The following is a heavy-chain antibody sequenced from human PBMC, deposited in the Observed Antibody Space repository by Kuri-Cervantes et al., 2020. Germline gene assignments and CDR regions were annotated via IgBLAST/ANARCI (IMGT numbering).Heavy chain of an antibody. V-gene: IGHV4-34*01. CDR3: ARRQRKQQLVFQAGCFDY. CDR2: INHSGST. J-gene: IGHJ4*02. D-gene: IGHD6-13*01. CDR1: GGSFSSYY. Sequence: ESLKISCAVYGGSFSSYYWSWIRQPPGKGLEWIGEINHSGSTNYNPSLKSRVTISEDTSKNQFSLKLSSVTAADTAVYYCARRQRKQQLVFQAGCFDYWGQGTLVTVSS.